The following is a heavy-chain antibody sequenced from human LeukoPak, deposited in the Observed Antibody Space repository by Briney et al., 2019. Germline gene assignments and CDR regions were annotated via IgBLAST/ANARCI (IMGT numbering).Heavy chain of an antibody. CDR2: ISSSSSTI. V-gene: IGHV3-48*04. CDR3: ARVRWHYYYMDV. D-gene: IGHD3-16*02. J-gene: IGHJ6*03. CDR1: GFTFSSYS. Sequence: GGSLRLSCAASGFTFSSYSMNWVRQAPGKGLEWVSYISSSSSTIYYAGSVKGRFTISRDNAKNSLYLQMNSLRAEDTAVYYCARVRWHYYYMDVWGKGTTVTVSS.